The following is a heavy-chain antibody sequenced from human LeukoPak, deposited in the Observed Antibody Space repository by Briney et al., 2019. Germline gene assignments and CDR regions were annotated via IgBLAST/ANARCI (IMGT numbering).Heavy chain of an antibody. J-gene: IGHJ4*02. Sequence: PGRSLRLSCAASEFSFSDYYMSWIRQAPGKGLEWGSYISSSSSDTDYADSVKGRFTISRDNAKNSLFLQMNSLRAEDTAVYYCAKDYSSSWYPYYFDYWGQGTLVTVSS. V-gene: IGHV3-11*05. CDR1: EFSFSDYY. CDR2: ISSSSSDT. CDR3: AKDYSSSWYPYYFDY. D-gene: IGHD6-13*01.